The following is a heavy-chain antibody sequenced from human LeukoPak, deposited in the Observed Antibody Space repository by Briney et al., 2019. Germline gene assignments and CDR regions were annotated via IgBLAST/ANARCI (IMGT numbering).Heavy chain of an antibody. CDR1: GYTFTSYD. D-gene: IGHD3-9*01. J-gene: IGHJ6*02. Sequence: ASVKVSCKASGYTFTSYDINWVRQATGQGLEWMGWMNPNSGNTGYAQKFQGRVTMTRNTSISTAYMELSSLRSEDTAVYYCARDIRYSHGMDVWGQGTTVTVSS. CDR3: ARDIRYSHGMDV. CDR2: MNPNSGNT. V-gene: IGHV1-8*01.